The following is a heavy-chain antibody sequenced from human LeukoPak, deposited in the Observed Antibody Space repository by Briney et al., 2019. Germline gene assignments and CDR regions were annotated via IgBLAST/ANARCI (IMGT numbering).Heavy chain of an antibody. V-gene: IGHV3-30*02. J-gene: IGHJ6*02. CDR1: GFTFSIYG. CDR2: IRYDGSNK. D-gene: IGHD4-17*01. Sequence: PGGSLRLSCAASGFTFSIYGMHWVRQAPGKGLEWVAFIRYDGSNKYYADSVKGRFTISRDNSKNTLYLQMNSLRAEDTAVYYCAKTPGDYYYYYYYGMDVWGQGTTVTVSS. CDR3: AKTPGDYYYYYYYGMDV.